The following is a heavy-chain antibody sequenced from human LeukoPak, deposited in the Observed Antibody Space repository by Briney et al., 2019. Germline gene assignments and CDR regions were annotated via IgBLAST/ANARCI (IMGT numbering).Heavy chain of an antibody. CDR1: GFTFSSYS. Sequence: GGSLRLSCATSGFTFSSYSMNWVRQAPGKGLEWVSSISSSSSYIYYADSVKGRFTISRDNAKNSLYLQMNSLRAEDTAVYYCARPYYDFWSGYYAGGSHYYYYMDVWGKGTTVTVSS. CDR2: ISSSSSYI. D-gene: IGHD3-3*01. CDR3: ARPYYDFWSGYYAGGSHYYYYMDV. V-gene: IGHV3-21*01. J-gene: IGHJ6*03.